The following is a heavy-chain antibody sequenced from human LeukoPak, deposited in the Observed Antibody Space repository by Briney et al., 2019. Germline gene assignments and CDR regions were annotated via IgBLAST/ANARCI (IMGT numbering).Heavy chain of an antibody. Sequence: GGSLRLSCAASGFTFSSYEMNWVRQAPGKGLEWVSYISSSGSTIYYADSVKGRFTISRDNAKNSLHLQMNSLRAEDTAVYYCARDERGSSSINYYYYYGMDVWGQGTTVTVSS. CDR1: GFTFSSYE. D-gene: IGHD6-13*01. V-gene: IGHV3-48*03. CDR3: ARDERGSSSINYYYYYGMDV. J-gene: IGHJ6*02. CDR2: ISSSGSTI.